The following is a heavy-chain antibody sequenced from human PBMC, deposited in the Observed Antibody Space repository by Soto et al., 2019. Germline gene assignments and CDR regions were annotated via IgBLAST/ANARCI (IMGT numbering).Heavy chain of an antibody. CDR2: IIPIFGTA. J-gene: IGHJ5*01. Sequence: SVKVSCKASGGTFSSYAISWVRQAPGQGLEWMGGIIPIFGTANYAQKFQGRVTITADKSTSTAYMELSSLRSEDTAVYYCAWGRGVRLTQQAYSWFDPWGQGTLVTVSS. CDR1: GGTFSSYA. D-gene: IGHD3-10*01. V-gene: IGHV1-69*06. CDR3: AWGRGVRLTQQAYSWFDP.